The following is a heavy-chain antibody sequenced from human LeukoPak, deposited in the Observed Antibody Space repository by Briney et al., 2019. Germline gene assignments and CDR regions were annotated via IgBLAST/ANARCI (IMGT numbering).Heavy chain of an antibody. Sequence: PSETLSLTCALSGGSISAYYWSWIRQPPGKGLEWIGYIDYSGSTNYNPSLKSRVTISVDTSKNQFSLKLSSVTAADTAVYYCARFGHGYDLPYAFDYWGQGTLVTVSS. CDR2: IDYSGST. CDR1: GGSISAYY. J-gene: IGHJ4*02. CDR3: ARFGHGYDLPYAFDY. V-gene: IGHV4-59*01. D-gene: IGHD5-12*01.